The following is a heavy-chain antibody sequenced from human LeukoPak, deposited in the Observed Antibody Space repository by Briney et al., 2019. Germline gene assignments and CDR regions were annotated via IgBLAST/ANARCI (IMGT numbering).Heavy chain of an antibody. CDR2: INPSDGST. D-gene: IGHD2-21*01. V-gene: IGHV1-46*01. J-gene: IGHJ4*02. CDR1: GYTFTRYY. CDR3: AREHIWGLDY. Sequence: ASVRVSCKASGYTFTRYYMHEVRQATGQGLEWMGIINPSDGSTSYAQKFQGRVTMTRDTSTSTVYMELSSLRSEDTAVYYCAREHIWGLDYWGQGTLVTVSS.